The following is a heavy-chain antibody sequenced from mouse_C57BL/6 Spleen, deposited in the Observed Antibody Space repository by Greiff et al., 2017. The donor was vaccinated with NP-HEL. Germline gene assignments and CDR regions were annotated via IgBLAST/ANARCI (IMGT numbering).Heavy chain of an antibody. CDR2: IDPNSGGT. Sequence: QVQLQQSGAELVKPGASVKLSCKASGYTFTSYWMHWVKQRPGRGLEWIGRIDPNSGGTKYNEKFKSKATLTVDKPSSTAYMQLSSLTSEDSAVYYCARSGVITTVVEETDYAMDYWGQGTSGTVSS. CDR3: ARSGVITTVVEETDYAMDY. J-gene: IGHJ4*01. D-gene: IGHD1-1*01. CDR1: GYTFTSYW. V-gene: IGHV1-72*01.